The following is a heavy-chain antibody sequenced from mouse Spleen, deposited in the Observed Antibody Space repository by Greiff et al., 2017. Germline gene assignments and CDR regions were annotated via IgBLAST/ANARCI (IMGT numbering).Heavy chain of an antibody. CDR3: ARQDGSSTWYFDV. V-gene: IGHV14-3*02. CDR2: INPNYGTT. J-gene: IGHJ1*01. Sequence: VQLQQSGAELVKPGASVKLSCTASGFNIKDTYMHWVKQRPEQGLEWIGVINPNYGTTSYNQKFKGKATLTVDQSSSTAYMQLNSLTSEDSAVYYCARQDGSSTWYFDVWGAGTTVTVSS. CDR1: GFNIKDTY. D-gene: IGHD1-3*01.